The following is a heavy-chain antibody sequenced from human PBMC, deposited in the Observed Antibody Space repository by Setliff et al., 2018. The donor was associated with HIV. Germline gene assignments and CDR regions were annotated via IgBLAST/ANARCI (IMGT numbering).Heavy chain of an antibody. Sequence: GGSLRLSCSASGFTFSGSAMHWVRQASGKGLEWVGRIKTKPSSYATAYGASVKGRFTISRDDSQKTAYLQMNSLKTEDTAVYYCAAPEDGDCHTTNCAKWFDPWGQGTLVTVSS. J-gene: IGHJ5*02. CDR3: AAPEDGDCHTTNCAKWFDP. V-gene: IGHV3-73*01. D-gene: IGHD2-2*01. CDR1: GFTFSGSA. CDR2: IKTKPSSYAT.